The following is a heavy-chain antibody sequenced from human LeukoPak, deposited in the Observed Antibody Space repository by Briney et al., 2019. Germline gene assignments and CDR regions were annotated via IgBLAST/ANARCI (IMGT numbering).Heavy chain of an antibody. D-gene: IGHD2-15*01. Sequence: SETLSLTCAVYGGSFSGHYWSWIRQPPGKGLEWIGYISYIGRTNYNPSLKSRVTMSGDTSKNQFSLNLTSVTAADTAVYYCAIAATYGSVGYWGQGTLVTVSS. CDR1: GGSFSGHY. CDR2: ISYIGRT. J-gene: IGHJ4*02. CDR3: AIAATYGSVGY. V-gene: IGHV4-59*11.